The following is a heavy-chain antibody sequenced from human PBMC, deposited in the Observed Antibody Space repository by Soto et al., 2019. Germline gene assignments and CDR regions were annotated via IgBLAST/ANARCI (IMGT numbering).Heavy chain of an antibody. Sequence: QVQLVQSGAEVKKPGSSVKVSCKASGGTFSSYTISCVRQAPGQVLEWMGRIIPILGIANYAQKFQGRVTITAEKSTSTAYMALSSLRSEDTAVYYCSRSMVRGHFDYWGQGTLVTVTS. CDR3: SRSMVRGHFDY. J-gene: IGHJ4*02. V-gene: IGHV1-69*02. D-gene: IGHD3-10*01. CDR2: IIPILGIA. CDR1: GGTFSSYT.